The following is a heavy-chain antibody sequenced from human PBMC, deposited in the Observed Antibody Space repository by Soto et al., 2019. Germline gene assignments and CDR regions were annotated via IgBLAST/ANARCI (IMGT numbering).Heavy chain of an antibody. Sequence: EVQLVESGGGLVQPGGSLRLSCAASGFTFSSYWMHWVRQAPGKGLVWVSRINSDGSITSYADSVKGRFTISRDNAKNTRYLQMNSLRGEDTAVYYCARGGSLNWYFDLWGRGTLVTVSS. D-gene: IGHD1-26*01. CDR2: INSDGSIT. V-gene: IGHV3-74*01. CDR1: GFTFSSYW. CDR3: ARGGSLNWYFDL. J-gene: IGHJ2*01.